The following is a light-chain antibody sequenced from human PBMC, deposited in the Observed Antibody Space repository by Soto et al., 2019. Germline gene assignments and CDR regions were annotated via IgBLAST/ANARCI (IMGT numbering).Light chain of an antibody. CDR2: KAS. V-gene: IGKV1-5*03. CDR1: QSLTGW. CDR3: QQYNSYPYT. Sequence: DIQMTQSPSTLSASVGDRVTITCRASQSLTGWLAWHQQKPGKAPKLLIYKASSLESGLSSRFRGSGSGTEFTLTINSLQPDDFATYYCQQYNSYPYTFGQGTKLEIK. J-gene: IGKJ2*01.